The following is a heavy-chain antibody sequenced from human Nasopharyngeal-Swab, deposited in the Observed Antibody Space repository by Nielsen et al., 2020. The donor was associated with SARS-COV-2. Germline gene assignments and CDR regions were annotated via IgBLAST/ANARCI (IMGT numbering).Heavy chain of an antibody. CDR3: ARDGDYSGWELTDY. V-gene: IGHV3-7*01. CDR1: GFTFSSYW. D-gene: IGHD1-26*01. CDR2: IKQDGSEK. J-gene: IGHJ4*02. Sequence: GESLKISCAASGFTFSSYWMSWVRQAPGKGLERVANIKQDGSEKYYVDSVKGRFTISRDNAKNSLYLQMNSLRAEDTAVYYCARDGDYSGWELTDYWGQGTLVTVSS.